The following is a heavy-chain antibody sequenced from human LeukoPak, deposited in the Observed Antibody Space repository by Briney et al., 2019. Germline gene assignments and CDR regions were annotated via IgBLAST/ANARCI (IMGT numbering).Heavy chain of an antibody. CDR2: IYHRGNT. CDR1: GYSLSNAYH. V-gene: IGHV4-38-2*01. J-gene: IGHJ4*02. Sequence: SETLSLTCAVSGYSLSNAYHWGWVRQPPGKGLEWIGCIYHRGNTYSNSSLTRRVTLSVDTSTNQFSPKMTSLSAADTPAYYCGRVDWNPHYWGEGTRVTVSS. D-gene: IGHD1-1*01. CDR3: GRVDWNPHY.